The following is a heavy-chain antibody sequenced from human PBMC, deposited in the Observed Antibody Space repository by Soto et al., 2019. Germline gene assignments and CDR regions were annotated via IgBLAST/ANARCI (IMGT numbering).Heavy chain of an antibody. CDR2: INPNSGGT. D-gene: IGHD1-26*01. CDR1: GYTFTGYY. V-gene: IGHV1-2*04. J-gene: IGHJ3*02. CDR3: ARVPRVGATDRGAFDI. Sequence: ASVKVSCKASGYTFTGYYMHWVRQAPGQGLEWMGWINPNSGGTNYAQKFQGWVTMTRDTSISTAYMELSRLRSDDTAVYYCARVPRVGATDRGAFDIWGQGTMVTVSS.